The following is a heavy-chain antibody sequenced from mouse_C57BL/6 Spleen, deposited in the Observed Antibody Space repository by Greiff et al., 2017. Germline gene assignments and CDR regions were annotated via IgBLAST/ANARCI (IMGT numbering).Heavy chain of an antibody. Sequence: VQGVESGPGLVQPSQSLSITCTVSGFSLTSYGVHWVRQSPGKGLEWLGVIWSGGSTDYNAAFISRLSISKDNSKSEVFFKMNSLQADDTAIYYCASITTVVVDWYFDVWGTGTTVTVSS. D-gene: IGHD1-1*01. CDR2: IWSGGST. V-gene: IGHV2-2*01. CDR3: ASITTVVVDWYFDV. CDR1: GFSLTSYG. J-gene: IGHJ1*03.